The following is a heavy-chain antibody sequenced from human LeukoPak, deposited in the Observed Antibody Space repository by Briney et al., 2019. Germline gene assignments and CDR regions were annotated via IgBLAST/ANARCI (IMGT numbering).Heavy chain of an antibody. CDR1: GFTFSDYY. CDR3: AKEVEGYQLLSRKYYYYYMDV. V-gene: IGHV3-11*04. D-gene: IGHD2-2*01. Sequence: GALRLSCAASGFTFSDYYMSWIRQAPGKGLEWVSYISSSGSTIYYADSVKGRFTISRDNAKNSLYLQMNSLRAEDTAVYYCAKEVEGYQLLSRKYYYYYMDVWGKGTTVTISS. CDR2: ISSSGSTI. J-gene: IGHJ6*03.